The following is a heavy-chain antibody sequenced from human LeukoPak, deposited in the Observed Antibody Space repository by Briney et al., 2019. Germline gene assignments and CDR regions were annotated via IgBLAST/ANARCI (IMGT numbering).Heavy chain of an antibody. J-gene: IGHJ4*02. D-gene: IGHD2-15*01. CDR1: GSTFTGYY. CDR2: INPNSGGT. CDR3: ARGLPINY. Sequence: ASVKLSCKASGSTFTGYYMHWGRQAPGQGLEWMGWINPNSGGTNYAQKFQGRVTMTRDTSISTAYMELSRLTSDDTAVYCCARGLPINYWGQGTLVTVSS. V-gene: IGHV1-2*02.